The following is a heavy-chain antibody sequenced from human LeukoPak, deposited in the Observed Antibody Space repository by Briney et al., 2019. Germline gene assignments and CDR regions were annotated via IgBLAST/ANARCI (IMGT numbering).Heavy chain of an antibody. CDR3: ARRHIVVVPAANRGNWFDP. J-gene: IGHJ5*02. CDR1: GGSISSYY. Sequence: SETLSLTCTVSGGSISSYYWGWIRQPPGKGLEWIGSIYYSGSTYYNPSLKSRVTISVDTSKNQFSLKLSSVTAADTAVYYCARRHIVVVPAANRGNWFDPWGQGTLVTVSS. CDR2: IYYSGST. V-gene: IGHV4-39*01. D-gene: IGHD2-2*01.